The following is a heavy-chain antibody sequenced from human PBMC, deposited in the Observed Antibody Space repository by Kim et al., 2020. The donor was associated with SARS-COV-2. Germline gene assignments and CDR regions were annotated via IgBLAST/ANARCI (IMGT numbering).Heavy chain of an antibody. J-gene: IGHJ4*02. Sequence: YYNPSLKSRVTISVDTSKNQFSLKLSSVTAADTAVYYCARYTAMEYYFDYWGQGTLVTVSS. V-gene: IGHV4-30-2*04. CDR3: ARYTAMEYYFDY. D-gene: IGHD5-18*01.